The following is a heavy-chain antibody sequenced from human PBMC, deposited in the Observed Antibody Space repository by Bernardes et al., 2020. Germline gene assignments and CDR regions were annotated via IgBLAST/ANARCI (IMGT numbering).Heavy chain of an antibody. V-gene: IGHV3-7*01. CDR1: GFTFSSHC. D-gene: IGHD6-19*01. CDR2: INQDGSDK. J-gene: IGHJ4*02. CDR3: ARVCVDGTTVDN. Sequence: GGSLRLSCADSGFTFSSHCMSWVRQAPGKGLEWVANINQDGSDKYYMDSVKGRFTVSRDNAKNSVYLQMNSLRDDDTAVYYCARVCVDGTTVDNWGQGTLVTVSS.